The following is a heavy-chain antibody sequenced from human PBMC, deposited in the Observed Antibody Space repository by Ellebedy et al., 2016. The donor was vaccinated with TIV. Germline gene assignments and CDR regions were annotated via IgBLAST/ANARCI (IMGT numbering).Heavy chain of an antibody. CDR2: MKQDGSKR. D-gene: IGHD1-26*01. CDR3: ARDTLVGVTDSYFDY. Sequence: GESLKISCAASGFTFSSYWMSWVRQAPGKGLEWVANMKQDGSKRFYVDSVKGRITISRDNAKNSLYLQMNNLRAEDTAVYYCARDTLVGVTDSYFDYWGQGTLVTVSS. CDR1: GFTFSSYW. J-gene: IGHJ4*02. V-gene: IGHV3-7*03.